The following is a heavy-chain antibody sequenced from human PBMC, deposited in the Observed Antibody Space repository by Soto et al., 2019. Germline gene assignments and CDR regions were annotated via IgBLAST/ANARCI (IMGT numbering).Heavy chain of an antibody. J-gene: IGHJ6*02. CDR1: GYTFTSYY. Sequence: ASVKVSCKASGYTFTSYYMHWVRQAPGQGLEWMGIINPSGGSTSYAQKFRGRVTMTRDTSTSTVYMELSSLRSEDTAVYYCARGPILEWLLSHYYYGMDVWGQGTTVTVSS. CDR3: ARGPILEWLLSHYYYGMDV. V-gene: IGHV1-46*01. D-gene: IGHD3-3*01. CDR2: INPSGGST.